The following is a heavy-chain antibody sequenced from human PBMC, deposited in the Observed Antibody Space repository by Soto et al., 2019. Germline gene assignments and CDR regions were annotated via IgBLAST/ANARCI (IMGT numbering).Heavy chain of an antibody. J-gene: IGHJ5*02. CDR3: ARESGALTVTRYNWFDP. Sequence: GGSLRLSCVASGVTFSSYAMSWVRQAPGKGLEWVSAVSKSGLDTNYADFVQGRFTISRDNSKNTLYLQMNSLRAEDAAVYYCARESGALTVTRYNWFDPWGQGTLVTVSS. CDR1: GVTFSSYA. CDR2: VSKSGLDT. V-gene: IGHV3-23*01. D-gene: IGHD4-4*01.